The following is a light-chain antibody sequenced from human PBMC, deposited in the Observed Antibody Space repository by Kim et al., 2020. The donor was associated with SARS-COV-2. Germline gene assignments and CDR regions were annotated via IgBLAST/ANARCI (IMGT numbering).Light chain of an antibody. V-gene: IGKV1-5*03. CDR2: KAS. CDR1: QTISNW. Sequence: DIQMTQSPSTLSASVGDRVTITCRASQTISNWLAWYQQKPGKAPKLLIYKASSLESGVPSRFSGSGSGTEFTLTISSLQPDDFATYYCQQYNNYYTFGQGTKLEI. CDR3: QQYNNYYT. J-gene: IGKJ2*01.